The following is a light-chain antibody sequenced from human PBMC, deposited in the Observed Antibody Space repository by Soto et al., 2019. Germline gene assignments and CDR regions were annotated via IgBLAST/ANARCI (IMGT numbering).Light chain of an antibody. V-gene: IGLV1-40*01. Sequence: QSVLTQPPSVSGAPGQRVIISCTGGSSNIGADYEVHWYQQLPGTAPKLLIYGNTNRPSGVTDRFSGSKYGSSASLAITGLQAEDEAEYYCQSYDNTLKGCVFGTGTKVTVL. J-gene: IGLJ1*01. CDR3: QSYDNTLKGCV. CDR1: SSNIGADYE. CDR2: GNT.